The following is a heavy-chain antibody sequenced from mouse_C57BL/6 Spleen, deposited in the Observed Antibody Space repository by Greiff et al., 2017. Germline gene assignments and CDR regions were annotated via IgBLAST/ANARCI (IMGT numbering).Heavy chain of an antibody. CDR2: ISSGSSTI. Sequence: EVQLVESGGGLVKPGGSLKLSCAASGFTFSDYGMHWVRQAPEKGLEWVAYISSGSSTIYYADTVKGRFTISRDNAKNTLFLQMTSLRSEDTAMYYCARSLYGGYMDYWGQGTSVTVSS. V-gene: IGHV5-17*01. J-gene: IGHJ4*01. D-gene: IGHD1-1*01. CDR3: ARSLYGGYMDY. CDR1: GFTFSDYG.